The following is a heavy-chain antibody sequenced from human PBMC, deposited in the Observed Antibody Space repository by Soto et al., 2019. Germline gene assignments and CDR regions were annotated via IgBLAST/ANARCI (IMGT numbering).Heavy chain of an antibody. D-gene: IGHD1-1*01. V-gene: IGHV1-18*01. CDR1: GYTFTSYG. CDR2: ISAYNGNT. J-gene: IGHJ4*02. CDR3: ARDGPRSVFGRRTYFDY. Sequence: QVQLVQSGAEVKKPGASVKVSCKASGYTFTSYGISWVRQAPGQGLEWMGWISAYNGNTNYAQKLQGRVTITTDTPTSTAYMELRSLRYDDTAVYYCARDGPRSVFGRRTYFDYWGQGTLVTVSS.